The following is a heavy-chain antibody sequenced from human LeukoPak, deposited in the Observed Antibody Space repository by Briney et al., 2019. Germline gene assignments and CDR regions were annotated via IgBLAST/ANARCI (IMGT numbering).Heavy chain of an antibody. CDR3: AIRHYDTSAQH. CDR2: ISGSGGSI. Sequence: PSGGSLTLSCAASGFIFSSYAMSWVRQAPGKGLEWVSTISGSGGSIYYADSVKGRFTISRDNSKNTLYLQMNSLRAEDTAVYYCAIRHYDTSAQHWGQGTLVTVSS. V-gene: IGHV3-23*01. D-gene: IGHD3-22*01. CDR1: GFIFSSYA. J-gene: IGHJ1*01.